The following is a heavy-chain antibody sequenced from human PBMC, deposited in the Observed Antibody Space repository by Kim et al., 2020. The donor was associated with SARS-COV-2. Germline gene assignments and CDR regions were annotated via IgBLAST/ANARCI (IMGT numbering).Heavy chain of an antibody. V-gene: IGHV3-21*01. Sequence: GGSLRLSCAASGFTFSSYSMNWVRQAPGKGLEWVSSISSSSSYIYYADSVKGRFTISRDNAKNSLYLQMNSLRAEDTAVYYCARITVGATTGGPYYYYGMDVWGQGTTVTVSS. CDR3: ARITVGATTGGPYYYYGMDV. D-gene: IGHD1-26*01. CDR2: ISSSSSYI. CDR1: GFTFSSYS. J-gene: IGHJ6*02.